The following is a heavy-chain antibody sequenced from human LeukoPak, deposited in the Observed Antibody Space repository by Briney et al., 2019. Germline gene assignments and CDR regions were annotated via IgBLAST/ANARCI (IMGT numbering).Heavy chain of an antibody. D-gene: IGHD4-17*01. Sequence: GGSLRLSCSASGFTFSSYAMHWVRQAPGKGLVYVSAISSNGGSTYYADSVKGRFTISRDNSKNTLYLQMSSLRAEDTAVYYCVKPDYGDYYFDYWGQGTLVTVSS. V-gene: IGHV3-64D*06. J-gene: IGHJ4*02. CDR2: ISSNGGST. CDR1: GFTFSSYA. CDR3: VKPDYGDYYFDY.